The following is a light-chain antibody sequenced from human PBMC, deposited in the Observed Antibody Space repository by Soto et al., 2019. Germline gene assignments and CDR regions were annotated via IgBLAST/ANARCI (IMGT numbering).Light chain of an antibody. V-gene: IGLV2-14*01. Sequence: QSVLTQPASVSGSPGQSITISCTGASSDVGGYNYVSWYQQHPGKAPKLMIYDVSNWPSGVSNRFSGSKSGNTASLTISALQAEDEADYYCSSYTSSSTYVFGTGNKVPVL. CDR3: SSYTSSSTYV. J-gene: IGLJ1*01. CDR2: DVS. CDR1: SSDVGGYNY.